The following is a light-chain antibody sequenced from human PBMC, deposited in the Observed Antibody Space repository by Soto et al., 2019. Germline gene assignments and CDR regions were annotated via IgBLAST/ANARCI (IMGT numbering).Light chain of an antibody. CDR2: GNG. CDR1: SSNIGAGYD. Sequence: QSVLTQPPSVSGAPGQRVTISCTGSSSNIGAGYDVHWYQQLPGTAPKLLIYGNGNRPSGVPDRFSGSKSGTSASLAITGLQAEDEANYYCCSYTSTNSRVFGGGTKLTVL. V-gene: IGLV1-40*01. J-gene: IGLJ3*02. CDR3: CSYTSTNSRV.